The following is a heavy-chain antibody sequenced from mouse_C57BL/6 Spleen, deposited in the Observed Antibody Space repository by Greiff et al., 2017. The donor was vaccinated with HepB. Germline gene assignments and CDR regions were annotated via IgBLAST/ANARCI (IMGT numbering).Heavy chain of an antibody. Sequence: EVQLQQSGPGLVKPSQSLSLTCSVTGYSITSGYYWNWIRQFPGNKLEWMGYISYDGSNNYNPSLKNRISITRDTSKNQFFLKLNSVTTEDTATYYCAGEGLRRGPFDYWGQGTTLTVSS. V-gene: IGHV3-6*01. CDR1: GYSITSGYY. J-gene: IGHJ2*01. CDR3: AGEGLRRGPFDY. CDR2: ISYDGSN. D-gene: IGHD2-4*01.